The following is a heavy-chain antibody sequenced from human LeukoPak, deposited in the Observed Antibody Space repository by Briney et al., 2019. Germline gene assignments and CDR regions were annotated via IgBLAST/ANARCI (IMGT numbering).Heavy chain of an antibody. CDR1: GYTFTSYD. CDR2: MNPNSGNT. CDR3: ARGHLDFWSGYYIGQGSYYFDY. Sequence: ASVKVSCKASGYTFTSYDINWVRQATGQGLEWMGWMNPNSGNTGYAQKFQGRVTMTRNTSMSTAYMELSSLRSEDTAVYYCARGHLDFWSGYYIGQGSYYFDYWGQGTLVTVSS. J-gene: IGHJ4*02. V-gene: IGHV1-8*01. D-gene: IGHD3-3*01.